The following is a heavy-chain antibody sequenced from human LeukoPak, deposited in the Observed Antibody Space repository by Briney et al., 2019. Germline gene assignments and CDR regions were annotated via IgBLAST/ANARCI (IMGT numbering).Heavy chain of an antibody. V-gene: IGHV3-23*01. CDR1: GFNFSSYA. J-gene: IGHJ4*02. Sequence: GGFLRPLFSASGFNFSSYAMRWVRPAPGKGLELVSVTSGSGGSTYYADSVKGRFTISRDNSKNTLYLQMNNLRAENTAVYYWAKEGGGYSYGYVYYFDYWGQGTLVTVSS. CDR2: TSGSGGST. CDR3: AKEGGGYSYGYVYYFDY. D-gene: IGHD5-18*01.